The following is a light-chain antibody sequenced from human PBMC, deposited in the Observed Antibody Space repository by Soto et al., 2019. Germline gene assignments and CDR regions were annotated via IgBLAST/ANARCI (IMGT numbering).Light chain of an antibody. J-gene: IGKJ2*01. CDR1: QVIGSRY. V-gene: IGKV3-20*01. CDR2: GAS. Sequence: EMVMTQSPGTLSLSPGEKATISCRASQVIGSRYLAWYHQKSGQAPRLLIYGASSRATGIPDRFSGSGSGTDLTLTISRLEPEDFGVYYCQQFGSSIPHTFGQGTKLEIK. CDR3: QQFGSSIPHT.